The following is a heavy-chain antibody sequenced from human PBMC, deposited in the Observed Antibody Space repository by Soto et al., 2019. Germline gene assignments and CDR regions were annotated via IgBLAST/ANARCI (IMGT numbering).Heavy chain of an antibody. CDR2: IIPIFGTA. V-gene: IGHV1-69*13. CDR1: GGTFSSYA. J-gene: IGHJ4*02. CDR3: AREKPSPTVITFGGVIAQYYFDY. Sequence: EASVKVSCKASGGTFSSYAISWVRQAPGQGLEWMGGIIPIFGTANYAQKFQGRVTITADESTSTAYMELSSLRSEDTAVYYCAREKPSPTVITFGGVIAQYYFDYWGQGTLVTVSS. D-gene: IGHD3-16*02.